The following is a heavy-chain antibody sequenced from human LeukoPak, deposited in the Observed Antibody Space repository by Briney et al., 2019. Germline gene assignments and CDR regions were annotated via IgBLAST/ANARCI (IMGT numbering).Heavy chain of an antibody. Sequence: GGSLRLSCAASGFTFSSYSMMWVRQAPGKGLEWVANIKQDGSEKYYVDSVKGRFTISRDNAKNSLYLQMNSLRAEDTAVYYCARDLGYYDSSGYSDYWGQGTLVTVSS. CDR2: IKQDGSEK. V-gene: IGHV3-7*01. CDR1: GFTFSSYS. D-gene: IGHD3-22*01. CDR3: ARDLGYYDSSGYSDY. J-gene: IGHJ4*02.